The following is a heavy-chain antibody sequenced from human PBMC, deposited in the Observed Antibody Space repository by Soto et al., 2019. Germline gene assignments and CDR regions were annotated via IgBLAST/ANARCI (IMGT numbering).Heavy chain of an antibody. CDR1: GYTFTSYG. V-gene: IGHV1-18*01. D-gene: IGHD3-3*01. J-gene: IGHJ3*02. CDR2: ISAYNGNT. CDR3: ARVAIRFLEWSYDACDI. Sequence: ASVKVPCKASGYTFTSYGISWERLAPGQGLEWMGWISAYNGNTNYAQKLQGRVTMTTDTSTSTAYMELRSLRSDDTAVYYCARVAIRFLEWSYDACDIWGQGTMDTVSS.